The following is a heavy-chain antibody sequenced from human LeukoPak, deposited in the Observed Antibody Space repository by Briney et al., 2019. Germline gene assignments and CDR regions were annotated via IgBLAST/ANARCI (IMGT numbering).Heavy chain of an antibody. V-gene: IGHV3-33*07. CDR2: IWYDGSHE. CDR3: ARTYYGDKKEGIDY. J-gene: IGHJ4*02. Sequence: RGSLRLSCAASGFRFSSYGMYWVRQAPGKGLEWVAVIWYDGSHEYYADSVKGRFTISRDNSKNKLYLRMNSLRAEDTAVYYCARTYYGDKKEGIDYWGQGTLVTVSS. D-gene: IGHD4-23*01. CDR1: GFRFSSYG.